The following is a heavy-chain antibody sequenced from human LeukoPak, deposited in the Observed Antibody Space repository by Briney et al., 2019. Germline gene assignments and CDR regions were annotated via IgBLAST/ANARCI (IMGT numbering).Heavy chain of an antibody. V-gene: IGHV1-2*02. Sequence: ASVKVSCKASGYTFTGYYMHWVRQAPGQGLEWMGWINPNSGGTNYAQKFQGRVTMTRDTSISTAYMELSRLRSDDTAVYYCARDALAAAGRYYYYYMDVWGKGTTATISS. CDR2: INPNSGGT. CDR3: ARDALAAAGRYYYYYMDV. J-gene: IGHJ6*03. D-gene: IGHD6-13*01. CDR1: GYTFTGYY.